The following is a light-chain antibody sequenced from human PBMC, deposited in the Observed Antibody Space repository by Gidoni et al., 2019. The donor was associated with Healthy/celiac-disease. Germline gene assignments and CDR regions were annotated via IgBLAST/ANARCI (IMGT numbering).Light chain of an antibody. CDR3: QQYYSTPPT. CDR2: AAS. V-gene: IGKV1-39*01. J-gene: IGKJ1*01. CDR1: QSISSS. Sequence: IHMTPSPSSLSASVGDRVTITCRASQSISSSLYWYQQKPGKAPKLLIYAASSLQSGVPSRFSGSGSGTDFTLTISSLQPEDFATYYCQQYYSTPPTFGQGTKVEIK.